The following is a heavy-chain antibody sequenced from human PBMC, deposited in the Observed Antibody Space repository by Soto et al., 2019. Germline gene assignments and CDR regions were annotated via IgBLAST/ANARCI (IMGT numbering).Heavy chain of an antibody. D-gene: IGHD1-26*01. CDR1: GFIFRSYA. V-gene: IGHV3-30*09. CDR3: ARAFSGSYPNFDY. CDR2: ITYDGING. Sequence: PGGSLRLSCLASGFIFRSYAMHWVRQAPGKGLEWVAVITYDGINGYYADSVRGRFAISRDNSKNTLYLQMSSLRPEDTAVYYCARAFSGSYPNFDYWGQGTLVTVSS. J-gene: IGHJ4*02.